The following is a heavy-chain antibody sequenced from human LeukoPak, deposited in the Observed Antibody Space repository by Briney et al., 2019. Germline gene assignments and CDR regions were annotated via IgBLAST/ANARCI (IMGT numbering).Heavy chain of an antibody. CDR3: ARNTAFWSGYYTAFDY. J-gene: IGHJ4*02. V-gene: IGHV4-34*01. CDR2: INHSGST. CDR1: GGSFSGYY. D-gene: IGHD3-3*01. Sequence: PSETLSLTCAVYGGSFSGYYWSWIRQPPGKGPEWIGEINHSGSTNYNPSLKSRVTISVDTSKNQFSLKLSSVTAADTAVYYCARNTAFWSGYYTAFDYWGQGTLVTVSS.